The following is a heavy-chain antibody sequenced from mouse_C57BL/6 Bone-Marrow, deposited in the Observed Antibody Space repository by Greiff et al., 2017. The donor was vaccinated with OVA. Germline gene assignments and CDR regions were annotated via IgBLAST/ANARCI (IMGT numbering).Heavy chain of an antibody. CDR2: IYPGDGDT. V-gene: IGHV1-82*01. D-gene: IGHD1-1*01. Sequence: VKLMESGPELVKPGASVKISCKASGYAFSSSWMNWVKQRPGKGLEWIGRIYPGDGDTNYNGKFKGKATLTADKSSSTAYMQLSSLTSEDSAVYFCARERIYYGSSPYWYFDVWGTGTTVTVAS. CDR1: GYAFSSSW. J-gene: IGHJ1*03. CDR3: ARERIYYGSSPYWYFDV.